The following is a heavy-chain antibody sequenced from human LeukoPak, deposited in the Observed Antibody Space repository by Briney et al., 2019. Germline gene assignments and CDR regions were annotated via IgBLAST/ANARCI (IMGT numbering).Heavy chain of an antibody. CDR3: ARDVSVAVAGSNRGNAFDI. D-gene: IGHD6-19*01. J-gene: IGHJ3*02. Sequence: GASVKVSCKASGYTFTDYYMHWVRQAPGQGLEWMGWINPNGGGTNYAQKFQGRVTMTRDTSISTAYVDLSRLRSDDTAVYYCARDVSVAVAGSNRGNAFDIWGQGTMVTVSS. V-gene: IGHV1-2*02. CDR2: INPNGGGT. CDR1: GYTFTDYY.